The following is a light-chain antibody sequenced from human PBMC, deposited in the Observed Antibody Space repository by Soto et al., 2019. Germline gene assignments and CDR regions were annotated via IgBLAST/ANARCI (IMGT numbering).Light chain of an antibody. J-gene: IGLJ1*01. CDR2: DVS. V-gene: IGLV2-14*01. Sequence: QSALTQPASVSGSPGQSIAISCTGTSSDVGAYNYVSWYQQHPGKAPKLMIYDVSNRPSGVSNRFSGSKSGNMASLTISGLQAEDEADYYCCSHTTNNTRVFGTGTKLTVL. CDR1: SSDVGAYNY. CDR3: CSHTTNNTRV.